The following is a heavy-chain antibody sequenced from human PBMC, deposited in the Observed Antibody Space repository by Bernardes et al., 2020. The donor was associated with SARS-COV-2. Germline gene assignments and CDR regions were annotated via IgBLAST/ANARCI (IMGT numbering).Heavy chain of an antibody. J-gene: IGHJ6*02. D-gene: IGHD3-3*01. CDR2: VNSCNGYI. V-gene: IGHV1-3*01. CDR3: AREVVTNLPFTYYYGV. Sequence: ASVDVSCKASGYTFSHYAIHWVRQAPGQSPAWMGLVNSCNGYINYSQKFLGRVTISRDSFASTAYMELSRLTSEDTDVYYCAREVVTNLPFTYYYGVWGQGTTVTVSS. CDR1: GYTFSHYA.